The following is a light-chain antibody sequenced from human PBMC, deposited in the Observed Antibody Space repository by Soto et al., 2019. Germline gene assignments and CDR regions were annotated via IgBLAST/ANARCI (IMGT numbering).Light chain of an antibody. Sequence: DIQMTQSPSSLSASVGDRVTIICRASQNINSYLAWFQQKPGKAPKSLIYDATSVQSGVPSRFRGSGSGTDFSLTISSLQPEDAATYFCQQYERYNPSFGGGTKLEI. V-gene: IGKV1-16*01. CDR2: DAT. CDR3: QQYERYNPS. J-gene: IGKJ4*01. CDR1: QNINSY.